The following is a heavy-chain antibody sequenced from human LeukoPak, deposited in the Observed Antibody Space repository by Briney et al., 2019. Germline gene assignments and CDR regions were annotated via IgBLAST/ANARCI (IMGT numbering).Heavy chain of an antibody. CDR2: ISYDGSNK. CDR1: GFTFSSYA. J-gene: IGHJ4*02. Sequence: GRSLRLSCAASGFTFSSYAMHWVRQAPGKGLEWVAVISYDGSNKYYADSVKGRFTISRDNSKNTLYLQMNSLRAEDTAVYYCARNPLVAATEYYFDYWGQGTLVTVAS. V-gene: IGHV3-30*04. D-gene: IGHD2-15*01. CDR3: ARNPLVAATEYYFDY.